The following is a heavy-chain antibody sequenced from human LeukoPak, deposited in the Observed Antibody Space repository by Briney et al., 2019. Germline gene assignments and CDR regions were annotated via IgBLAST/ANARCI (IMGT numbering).Heavy chain of an antibody. V-gene: IGHV4-59*01. CDR3: ARSPYNYGSGSRFDY. J-gene: IGHJ4*02. Sequence: SETLSLTCTVSGGSISSYYWSWIQQPPGKGLEWIGYIYYSGSTNYNASLKSRVTISIDTSRNQFSLNLNSVTAADTAVYYCARSPYNYGSGSRFDYWGQGTLVTVSS. CDR2: IYYSGST. D-gene: IGHD3-10*01. CDR1: GGSISSYY.